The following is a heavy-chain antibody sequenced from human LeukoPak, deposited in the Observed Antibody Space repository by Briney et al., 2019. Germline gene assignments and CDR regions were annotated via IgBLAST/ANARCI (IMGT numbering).Heavy chain of an antibody. J-gene: IGHJ6*03. V-gene: IGHV3-64*01. D-gene: IGHD6-13*01. CDR2: ISSNGGST. CDR1: GFTFSSYA. CDR3: ARESHSSSWYTTAAHYYYYMDV. Sequence: PGGSLRLSCAASGFTFSSYAMHWVRQAPGKGLEYVSAISSNGGSTYYANSVKGRFTISRDNSKNTLYLQMGSLRAEDMAVYYCARESHSSSWYTTAAHYYYYMDVWGKGTTVTVSS.